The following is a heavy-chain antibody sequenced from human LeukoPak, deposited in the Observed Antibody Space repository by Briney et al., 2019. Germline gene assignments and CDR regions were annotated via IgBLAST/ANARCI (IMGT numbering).Heavy chain of an antibody. D-gene: IGHD4-11*01. CDR1: GFTFSGSA. CDR3: ARGERYSNYGSVFDS. V-gene: IGHV3-73*01. J-gene: IGHJ4*02. Sequence: PGGSLRLSCAASGFTFSGSAMHWVRLTSGKGLEWVGYIRSKTHNYATLYSASVKGRFTISRDDSKNTAYLQMNSLRAEDTAVYYCARGERYSNYGSVFDSWGQGTLVTVSS. CDR2: IRSKTHNYAT.